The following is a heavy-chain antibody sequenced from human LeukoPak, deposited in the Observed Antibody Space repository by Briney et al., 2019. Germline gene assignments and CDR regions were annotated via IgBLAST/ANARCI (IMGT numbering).Heavy chain of an antibody. V-gene: IGHV4-34*01. Sequence: PSETLSLTCAVYGGSFSGYYWSWIRQPPGKGLEWIGEINHSGSTNYNPSLKSRVTISVDTSKNQFSLKLSSVTAADTAVYYCARARIFGVVRYWFDPWSQGTLVTVSS. J-gene: IGHJ5*02. D-gene: IGHD3-3*01. CDR2: INHSGST. CDR3: ARARIFGVVRYWFDP. CDR1: GGSFSGYY.